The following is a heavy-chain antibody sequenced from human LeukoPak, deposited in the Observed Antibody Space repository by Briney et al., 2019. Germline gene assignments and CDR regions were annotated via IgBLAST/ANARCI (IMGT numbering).Heavy chain of an antibody. J-gene: IGHJ5*02. Sequence: GGSLRLSCAASGFTFSSYAMSWVRQAPGKGLEWVSAISGSGGSTYYADSVKGRFTISRDNSKNTLYLQMNSLRAEDTAVYYCAKDLPPYQLLYVDVRRWFDPWGQGTLVTVSS. CDR2: ISGSGGST. D-gene: IGHD2-2*02. CDR1: GFTFSSYA. CDR3: AKDLPPYQLLYVDVRRWFDP. V-gene: IGHV3-23*01.